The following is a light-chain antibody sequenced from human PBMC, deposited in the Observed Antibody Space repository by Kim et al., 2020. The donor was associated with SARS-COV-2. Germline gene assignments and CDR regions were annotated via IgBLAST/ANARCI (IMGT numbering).Light chain of an antibody. CDR3: KQRVNWPLT. CDR1: RSATNS. J-gene: IGKJ4*01. Sequence: FSPGERPTLSGRARRSATNSLAWYPQNPGRAPGFLIYDAPHRAIGIPGRFSGMGFATDFPLKISGLGPEDFAVYYCKQRVNWPLTFGGGTKGDIK. V-gene: IGKV3-11*01. CDR2: DAP.